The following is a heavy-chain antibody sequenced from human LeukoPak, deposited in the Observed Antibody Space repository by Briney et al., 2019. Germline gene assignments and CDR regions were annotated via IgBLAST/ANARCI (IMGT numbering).Heavy chain of an antibody. CDR1: GGSFSGYY. J-gene: IGHJ3*02. Sequence: KPSETLSLTCAVYGGSFSGYYWSWIRQPPGEGLEWIGEINHSGSTNYNPSLKSRVTISVDTSKNQFSLKLSSVTAADTAVYYCARPMGYCSSTSCHPHAFDIWGQGTMVTVSS. CDR3: ARPMGYCSSTSCHPHAFDI. CDR2: INHSGST. D-gene: IGHD2-2*01. V-gene: IGHV4-34*01.